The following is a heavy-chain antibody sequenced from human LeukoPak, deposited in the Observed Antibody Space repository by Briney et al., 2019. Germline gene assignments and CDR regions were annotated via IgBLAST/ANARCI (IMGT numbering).Heavy chain of an antibody. CDR1: GFTFSSYA. D-gene: IGHD6-6*01. J-gene: IGHJ6*03. V-gene: IGHV3-30-3*01. Sequence: PGGSLRLSCAASGFTFSSYAMHWVRQAPGKGLEWVAVISYDGSNKYYADSVKGRFTISRDNSKNTLYLQMNSLRAEDTAVYYCARIAARLYYYYYMDVWGKGTTVTVSS. CDR3: ARIAARLYYYYYMDV. CDR2: ISYDGSNK.